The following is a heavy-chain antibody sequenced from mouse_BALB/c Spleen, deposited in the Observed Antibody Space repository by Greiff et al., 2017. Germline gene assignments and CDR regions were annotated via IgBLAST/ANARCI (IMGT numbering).Heavy chain of an antibody. CDR3: AKDYTFAY. V-gene: IGHV2-9*02. CDR1: GFSLTSYG. CDR2: IWAGGST. Sequence: VKLMESGPGLVAPSQSLSITCTVSGFSLTSYGVHWVRQPPGKGLEWLGVIWAGGSTNYNSALMSRLSISKDNSNSQVFLKMNRLKTDDTAMYYCAKDYTFAYWGQGTLVTVSA. J-gene: IGHJ3*01.